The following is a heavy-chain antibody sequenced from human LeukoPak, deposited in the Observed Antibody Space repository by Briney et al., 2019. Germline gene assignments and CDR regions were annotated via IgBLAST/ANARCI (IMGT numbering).Heavy chain of an antibody. V-gene: IGHV3-21*04. D-gene: IGHD2-8*02. CDR3: ASPQVVYALSFDY. CDR1: GFIFSSYS. J-gene: IGHJ4*02. CDR2: ITSSSSSI. Sequence: PGGSLRLSCAASGFIFSSYSMNWVRQAPGKGLEWVSSITSSSSSIYYADSVKGRFTISRDNSKNTLYLQMNSLRAEDTAVYYCASPQVVYALSFDYWGQGTLVTVSS.